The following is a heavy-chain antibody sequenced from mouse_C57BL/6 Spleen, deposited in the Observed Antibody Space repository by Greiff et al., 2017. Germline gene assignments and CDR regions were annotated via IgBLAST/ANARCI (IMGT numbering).Heavy chain of an antibody. V-gene: IGHV1-82*01. J-gene: IGHJ3*01. D-gene: IGHD1-1*02. CDR2: IYPGDGDT. CDR1: GYAFSSSW. Sequence: VQLQQSGPELVKPGASVKISCKASGYAFSSSWMNWVKQRPGKGLEWIGRIYPGDGDTNYNGKFKGKATLTADKSSSTAYMQLSSLTSADSAVYFCARRGGAGFAYWGQGTLVTVSA. CDR3: ARRGGAGFAY.